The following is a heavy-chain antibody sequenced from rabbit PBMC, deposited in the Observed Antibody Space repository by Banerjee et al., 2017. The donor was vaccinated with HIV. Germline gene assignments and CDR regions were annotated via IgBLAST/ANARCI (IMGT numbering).Heavy chain of an antibody. CDR1: GIDFSSYYY. D-gene: IGHD1-1*01. CDR2: IYTSSGST. CDR3: ASASGSSNGYYIGAYFKL. J-gene: IGHJ4*01. Sequence: QEQLVESGGGLVKPGGTLTLTCKASGIDFSSYYYMCWVRQAPGKGLEWIACIYTSSGSTYYASWAKGRFTISKTSSTTVTLQMTSLTAADTATYFCASASGSSNGYYIGAYFKLWGQGTLVTVS. V-gene: IGHV1S45*01.